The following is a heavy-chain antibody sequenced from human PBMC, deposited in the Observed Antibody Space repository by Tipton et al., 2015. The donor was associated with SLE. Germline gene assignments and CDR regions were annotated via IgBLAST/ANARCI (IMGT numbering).Heavy chain of an antibody. D-gene: IGHD2-2*02. V-gene: IGHV1-69*05. Sequence: QSGAEVKKPGSSVKVSCKASGGTFRSYAISWVRQAPGQGPEWMGGFIPIFGTASYAQKFQGRVTINTDDSTSTAYMELSSLRSDDTAVYYCVRGGVCTARSCNSDYYYMDVWGEGTTVSVSS. J-gene: IGHJ6*03. CDR2: FIPIFGTA. CDR1: GGTFRSYA. CDR3: VRGGVCTARSCNSDYYYMDV.